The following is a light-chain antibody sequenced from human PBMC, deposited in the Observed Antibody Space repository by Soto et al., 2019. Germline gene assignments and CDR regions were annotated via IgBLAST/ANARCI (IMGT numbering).Light chain of an antibody. Sequence: QALVTQPPSVSGAPGQRVTISCTGSSSNIGAGYDIHWYQQLPGTAPKLLIYGNSNRPSGVPDRFSGSKSGTSASLAITGLQAEDEADYYCQSYDSSLSASGVFGGGTKLTVL. CDR3: QSYDSSLSASGV. CDR1: SSNIGAGYD. J-gene: IGLJ2*01. V-gene: IGLV1-40*01. CDR2: GNS.